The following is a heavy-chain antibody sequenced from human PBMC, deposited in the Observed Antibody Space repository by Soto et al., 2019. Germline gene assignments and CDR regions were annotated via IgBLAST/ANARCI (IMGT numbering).Heavy chain of an antibody. D-gene: IGHD3-3*01. Sequence: GGSLRLSCAASGFTFSSYWMSWVRQAPGKGLEWVANIKQDGSEKYYVDSVKGRFTISRNNAKNSLYLQMNSLRAEDTAVYYCARVSVLRFLEWFQPGDYWGQGTLVTVSS. CDR3: ARVSVLRFLEWFQPGDY. CDR1: GFTFSSYW. J-gene: IGHJ4*02. V-gene: IGHV3-7*01. CDR2: IKQDGSEK.